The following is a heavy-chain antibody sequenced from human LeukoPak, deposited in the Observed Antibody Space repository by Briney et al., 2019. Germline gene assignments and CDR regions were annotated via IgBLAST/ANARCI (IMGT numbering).Heavy chain of an antibody. CDR3: ARGRVRGVITMGWFDP. J-gene: IGHJ5*02. Sequence: SETLSLTCTVSGYSISSGYYWGWIRQPPGKGLEWIGSIYHSGSTYYNPSLKSRVTISVDTSKNQFSLKLSSVTAADTAVYYCARGRVRGVITMGWFDPWGQGTLVTVSS. V-gene: IGHV4-38-2*02. CDR2: IYHSGST. CDR1: GYSISSGYY. D-gene: IGHD3-10*01.